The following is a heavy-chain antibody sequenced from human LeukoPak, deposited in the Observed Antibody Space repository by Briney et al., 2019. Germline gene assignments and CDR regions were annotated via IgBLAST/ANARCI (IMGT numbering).Heavy chain of an antibody. V-gene: IGHV3-23*01. CDR1: GFTFSSNG. CDR2: ISNRGGST. Sequence: SGGSLRLSCAASGFTFSSNGMSWVRQAPGKGLECVSAISNRGGSTYYADSVKGRFTISRDNSKNTLYLQMNSLRAEDTAVYYCARVRDNWNVAVYDYWGQGTLVTVSS. D-gene: IGHD1-20*01. J-gene: IGHJ4*02. CDR3: ARVRDNWNVAVYDY.